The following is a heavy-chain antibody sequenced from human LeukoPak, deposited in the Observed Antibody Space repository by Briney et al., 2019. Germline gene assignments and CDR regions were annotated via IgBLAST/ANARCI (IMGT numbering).Heavy chain of an antibody. D-gene: IGHD5-12*01. CDR2: ILYDGSNK. V-gene: IGHV3-30*18. J-gene: IGHJ4*02. CDR3: AKVYRGYSGYGDY. Sequence: GGSLRLSCAASGFSFSSHGMHWVRQAPGKGLEWVAVILYDGSNKYYADSVKGRFTISRDNSKNTLYLQMNSLRAEDTAVYYCAKVYRGYSGYGDYWGQGTLVTVSS. CDR1: GFSFSSHG.